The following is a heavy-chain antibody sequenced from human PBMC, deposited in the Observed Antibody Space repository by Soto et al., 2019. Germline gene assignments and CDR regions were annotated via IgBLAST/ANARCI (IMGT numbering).Heavy chain of an antibody. CDR1: GFSLSTSGVG. D-gene: IGHD4-17*01. J-gene: IGHJ6*02. V-gene: IGHV2-5*01. CDR3: AHLLRSLRGLIPYYYYGMDV. Sequence: SGPTLVNPTQTLTLTCTFSGFSLSTSGVGVGWIRQPPGKALEWLALIYWNDDKRYSPSLKSRLTITKDTSKNQVVLTMTNMDPVDTATYYCAHLLRSLRGLIPYYYYGMDVWGQGTTVPVSS. CDR2: IYWNDDK.